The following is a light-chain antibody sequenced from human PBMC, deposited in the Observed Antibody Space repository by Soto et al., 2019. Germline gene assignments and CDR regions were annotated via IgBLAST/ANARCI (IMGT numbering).Light chain of an antibody. CDR2: KAS. V-gene: IGKV1-5*03. Sequence: DIQMTQSPSTLSGSVGDRFTITCRASQTISSWLAWYQQKPGKAPKLLIYKASTLKSGVPSRFSGSGSGTDFTLTISSLQPEDFATYYCQQCYSSPLTFGGGTKVDIK. CDR3: QQCYSSPLT. CDR1: QTISSW. J-gene: IGKJ4*01.